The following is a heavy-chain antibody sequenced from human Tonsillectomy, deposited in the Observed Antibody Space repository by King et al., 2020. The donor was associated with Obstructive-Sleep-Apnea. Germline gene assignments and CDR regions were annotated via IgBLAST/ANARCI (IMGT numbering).Heavy chain of an antibody. Sequence: QLVQSGAEVKKPGASVKVSCKASGYTFTSYGISWVRQAPGQGLEWMGWISAYNGNTNYAQKLQGRVTMTTDTSTSTAYMELRSLRSDDTAVYYCARDRDPRRYFDWLLCPSDYWGQGTLVTVSS. V-gene: IGHV1-18*04. CDR2: ISAYNGNT. J-gene: IGHJ4*02. D-gene: IGHD3-9*01. CDR3: ARDRDPRRYFDWLLCPSDY. CDR1: GYTFTSYG.